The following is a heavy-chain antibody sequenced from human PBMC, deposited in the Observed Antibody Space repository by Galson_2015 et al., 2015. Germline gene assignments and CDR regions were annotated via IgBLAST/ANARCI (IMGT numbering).Heavy chain of an antibody. CDR2: ISGSGGST. Sequence: SLRLSCAASGFTFSSYAMSWVRQAPGKWLEWVSAISGSGGSTYYADSVKGRFTISRDNSKNTLYLQMNSLRAEDTAVYYCAKGVIARDYSFFGMDVWGQGTTGTVSS. J-gene: IGHJ6*02. V-gene: IGHV3-23*01. CDR1: GFTFSSYA. CDR3: AKGVIARDYSFFGMDV.